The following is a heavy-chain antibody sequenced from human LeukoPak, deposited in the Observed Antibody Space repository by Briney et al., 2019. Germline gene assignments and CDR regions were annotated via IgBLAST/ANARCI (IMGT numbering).Heavy chain of an antibody. D-gene: IGHD2-15*01. CDR1: GFTFSSYW. CDR2: IKQDGSEK. J-gene: IGHJ5*02. CDR3: ARDRRYCSGGSCYSGGWFDP. V-gene: IGHV3-7*01. Sequence: GGSLRLSCAASGFTFSSYWMSWVRQVPGKGLEWVANIKQDGSEKYYVDSVKGRFTISRDNAKNSLYLQMNSLRAEDTAVYYCARDRRYCSGGSCYSGGWFDPWGQGTLVTVSS.